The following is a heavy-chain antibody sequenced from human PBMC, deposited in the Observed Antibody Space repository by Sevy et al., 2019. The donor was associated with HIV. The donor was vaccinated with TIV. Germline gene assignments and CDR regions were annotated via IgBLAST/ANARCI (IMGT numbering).Heavy chain of an antibody. D-gene: IGHD4-4*01. CDR1: GFTFSNAW. V-gene: IGHV3-15*01. Sequence: GGSLRLSCAASGFTFSNAWMSWVRQAPGRGLEWVGRIRSTPDGVPADYAAPVKGRFTISRDDSKNTLYLQMNSLKTEDTALYYCTTDAHDYSNYPSPYYFDNWGQGTLVTVSS. CDR3: TTDAHDYSNYPSPYYFDN. CDR2: IRSTPDGVPA. J-gene: IGHJ4*02.